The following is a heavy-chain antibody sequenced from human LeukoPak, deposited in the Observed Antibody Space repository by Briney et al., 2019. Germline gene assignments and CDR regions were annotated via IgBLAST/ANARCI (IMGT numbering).Heavy chain of an antibody. CDR3: TKTYYDCWSGYSDNWFDP. V-gene: IGHV1-2*02. J-gene: IGHJ5*02. Sequence: ASVKVSCKASGYTFTGYYMHWVRQAPGQGLEWMGWINPKSGGTNYAQKFQGRFIMTRDTSISNAYMELSRLGSDDTAVYCSTKTYYDCWSGYSDNWFDPWGQGTLVTVSS. CDR2: INPKSGGT. D-gene: IGHD3-3*01. CDR1: GYTFTGYY.